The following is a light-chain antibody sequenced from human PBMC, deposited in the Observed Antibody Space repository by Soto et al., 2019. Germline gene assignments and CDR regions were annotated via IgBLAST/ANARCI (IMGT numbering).Light chain of an antibody. V-gene: IGKV1-39*01. CDR1: QSITY. CDR3: QQAYSNIVT. J-gene: IGKJ4*01. Sequence: EIRLTQSPPSLSAAVGDRVTITCRASQSITYLNWFQKKPGKGPKLLIYGTSTFVSCVPSRFSGSGSGTDFTLTISSLQPEDSATYYCQQAYSNIVTFGGGTKVEI. CDR2: GTS.